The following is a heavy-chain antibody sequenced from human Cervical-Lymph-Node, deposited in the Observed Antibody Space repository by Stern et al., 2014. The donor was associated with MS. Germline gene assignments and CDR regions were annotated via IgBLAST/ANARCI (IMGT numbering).Heavy chain of an antibody. V-gene: IGHV3-33*03. J-gene: IGHJ5*02. CDR3: VAYASGDNINH. Sequence: MQLVESGGGVVQPGRSLRLSCAASGFTFSRNGMHWVRQAPGKGLEWVAVIWYDGSNDNYVDSVKGRFTISGDNSKNTLYLQMNSLRVEDTAVYYCVAYASGDNINHWGQGTLVTVSS. D-gene: IGHD6-19*01. CDR2: IWYDGSND. CDR1: GFTFSRNG.